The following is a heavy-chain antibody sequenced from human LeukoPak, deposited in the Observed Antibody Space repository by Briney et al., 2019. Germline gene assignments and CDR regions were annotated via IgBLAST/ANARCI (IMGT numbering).Heavy chain of an antibody. CDR3: ARDRYCSGGSCYPIYNWFDP. CDR2: ISSSSSTI. Sequence: GGSLRLSCAASGFTFNSFSMNWVRQAPGKGLEWVSYISSSSSTIYYADSVKGRFTVSRDNAKNSLYLQMNSLRAEDTAVYYCARDRYCSGGSCYPIYNWFDPWGQGTLVTVSS. CDR1: GFTFNSFS. J-gene: IGHJ5*02. V-gene: IGHV3-48*01. D-gene: IGHD2-15*01.